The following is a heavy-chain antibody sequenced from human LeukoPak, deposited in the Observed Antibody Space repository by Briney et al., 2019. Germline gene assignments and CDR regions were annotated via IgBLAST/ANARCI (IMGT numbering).Heavy chain of an antibody. Sequence: GGSLRLSCAASGFTFSDYYMSWIRQAPGKGLEWVSYISSSGSTIYYADSVKGRFTISRDNAKNSLYLQMNSLRAEDTAVYYCARVNNWNDVPFFDYWGQGTLVTVSS. CDR2: ISSSGSTI. CDR3: ARVNNWNDVPFFDY. D-gene: IGHD1-20*01. J-gene: IGHJ4*02. V-gene: IGHV3-11*01. CDR1: GFTFSDYY.